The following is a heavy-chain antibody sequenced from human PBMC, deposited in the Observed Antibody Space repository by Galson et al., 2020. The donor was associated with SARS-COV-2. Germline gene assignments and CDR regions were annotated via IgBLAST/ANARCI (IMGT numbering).Heavy chain of an antibody. CDR2: IYPGDSDT. CDR1: GYSFTTYW. CDR3: ARHRGSSGNYYYYAMDV. Sequence: GESLKISCKGSGYSFTTYWIAWVRQMPGKDFEWMGIIYPGDSDTTYNPSFQGQVTISADKSISTAYLQWSSLRASDTAMYYCARHRGSSGNYYYYAMDVWGQGTTVTVSS. V-gene: IGHV5-51*01. D-gene: IGHD6-25*01. J-gene: IGHJ6*02.